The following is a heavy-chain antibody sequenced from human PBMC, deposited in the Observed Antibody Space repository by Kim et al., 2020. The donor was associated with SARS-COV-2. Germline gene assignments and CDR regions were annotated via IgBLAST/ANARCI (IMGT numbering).Heavy chain of an antibody. J-gene: IGHJ5*02. D-gene: IGHD1-26*01. V-gene: IGHV1-18*01. Sequence: ASVKVSCKASGYTFTSYGISWVRQAPGQGLEWMGWISAYNGNTNYAQKLQGRVTMTTDTSTSTAYMELRSLRSDDTAVYYCARDLTLGDDSGNPLFWFDPWGQGTLVTVSS. CDR2: ISAYNGNT. CDR1: GYTFTSYG. CDR3: ARDLTLGDDSGNPLFWFDP.